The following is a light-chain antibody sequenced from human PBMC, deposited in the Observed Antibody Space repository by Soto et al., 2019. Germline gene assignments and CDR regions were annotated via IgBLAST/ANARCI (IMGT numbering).Light chain of an antibody. V-gene: IGLV2-14*03. CDR3: GSYTTSSTVI. CDR2: AVS. CDR1: SSDVGDHNS. Sequence: QSVLTQPASVSGSPGQSITISCTGTSSDVGDHNSVSWYQQQPGKAPKLMIYAVSNRPSGVSNRFSGSKSGNTASLTISGLQAEDEADYYCGSYTTSSTVIFGGGTKVTVL. J-gene: IGLJ2*01.